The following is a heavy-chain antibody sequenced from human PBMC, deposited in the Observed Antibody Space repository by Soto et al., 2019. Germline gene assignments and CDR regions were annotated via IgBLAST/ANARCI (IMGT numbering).Heavy chain of an antibody. CDR3: ARAPSGSYPEFDY. CDR2: ITYDGSNQ. J-gene: IGHJ4*02. D-gene: IGHD1-26*01. V-gene: IGHV3-30-3*01. CDR1: GFIFSSYT. Sequence: PGGSLRLSCAASGFIFSSYTMHWVRQAAGKGLEWVGVITYDGSNQYYADSVKGRFTISRDNSRNMLFLQMNSLRPDDTAVYYCARAPSGSYPEFDYWGQGTLVTVSS.